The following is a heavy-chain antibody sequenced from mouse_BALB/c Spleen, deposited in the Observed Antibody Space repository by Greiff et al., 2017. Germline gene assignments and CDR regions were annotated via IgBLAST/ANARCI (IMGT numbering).Heavy chain of an antibody. CDR3: ARGGLYDGDAMDY. CDR1: GYTFTSYW. J-gene: IGHJ4*01. D-gene: IGHD2-12*01. CDR2: IYPGDGDT. Sequence: QVPLQQSGAELARPGASVKLSCKASGYTFTSYWLPWVKQRPGQGLEWIGAIYPGDGDTRYTQKFKGKATLTADKSSSTAYMQLSSLASEDSAVYYCARGGLYDGDAMDYWGQGTSVTVSS. V-gene: IGHV1-87*01.